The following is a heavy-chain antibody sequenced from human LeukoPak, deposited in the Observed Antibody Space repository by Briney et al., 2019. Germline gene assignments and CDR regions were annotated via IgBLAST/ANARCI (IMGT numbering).Heavy chain of an antibody. J-gene: IGHJ4*02. D-gene: IGHD3-22*01. CDR1: GFTFSDYY. CDR2: ISWNSGSI. V-gene: IGHV3-9*01. Sequence: PGGSLRLSCAASGFTFSDYYMSWIRQAPGKGLEWVSGISWNSGSIGYADSVKGRFTISRDSAKNSLYLQMNSLRAEDTALYYCAKGYDYYDSSGYYFGQGDYFDYWGQGTLVTVSS. CDR3: AKGYDYYDSSGYYFGQGDYFDY.